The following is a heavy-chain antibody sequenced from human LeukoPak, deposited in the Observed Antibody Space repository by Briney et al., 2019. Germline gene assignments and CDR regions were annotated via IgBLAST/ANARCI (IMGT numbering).Heavy chain of an antibody. CDR3: AKSASGWYNFDY. J-gene: IGHJ4*02. V-gene: IGHV3-23*01. Sequence: GGSLRLSCAASGFTFSSYAMSWVRQAPGKGLEWVSAISATGGTTYYADSVKGRFTISRDNSKNTLYLQMNSLRAEDTAVYYCAKSASGWYNFDYWGQETLVTVSS. CDR2: ISATGGTT. CDR1: GFTFSSYA. D-gene: IGHD6-19*01.